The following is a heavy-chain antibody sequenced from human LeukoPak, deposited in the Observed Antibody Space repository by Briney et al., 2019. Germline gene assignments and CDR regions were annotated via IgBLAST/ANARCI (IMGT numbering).Heavy chain of an antibody. CDR3: ARNPPSGGHAFDI. Sequence: SETLSLTCTVSGGSISSSSYYWGWIRQPPGKGLEWIGSIYYSGSTYYNPSLKSRVTISVDTSKNQFSLKLSSVTAADTAVYYCARNPPSGGHAFDIWGQGTMVTVSS. J-gene: IGHJ3*02. CDR2: IYYSGST. CDR1: GGSISSSSYY. D-gene: IGHD3-10*01. V-gene: IGHV4-39*07.